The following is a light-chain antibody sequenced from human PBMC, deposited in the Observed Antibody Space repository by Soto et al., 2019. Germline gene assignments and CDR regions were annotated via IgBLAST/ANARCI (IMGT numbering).Light chain of an antibody. V-gene: IGLV2-14*01. Sequence: QSALTQPASVSGSPGQSITISCTGSNSDIGTYNYVSWYQQLPGKAPKLVISEVSNRPSGISGRFSGSKSGTSASLAISGLQSEDEADYYCAAWDDSLNGPIFGGGTKVTVL. J-gene: IGLJ2*01. CDR1: NSDIGTYNY. CDR2: EVS. CDR3: AAWDDSLNGPI.